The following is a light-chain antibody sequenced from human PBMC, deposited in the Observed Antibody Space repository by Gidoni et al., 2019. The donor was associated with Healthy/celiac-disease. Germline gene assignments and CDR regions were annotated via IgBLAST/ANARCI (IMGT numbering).Light chain of an antibody. CDR2: WAS. CDR3: QQYYSTPT. CDR1: QSVLYSSNNTNY. J-gene: IGKJ1*01. V-gene: IGKV4-1*01. Sequence: DIVMTQSPDSLAVSLGERATINCKSSQSVLYSSNNTNYLARYQQKPGQPPKLLIYWASTRESGVPDRFSGSGSGTDFTLTISSLQDEDVAVYYCQQYYSTPTFGQGTKVEIK.